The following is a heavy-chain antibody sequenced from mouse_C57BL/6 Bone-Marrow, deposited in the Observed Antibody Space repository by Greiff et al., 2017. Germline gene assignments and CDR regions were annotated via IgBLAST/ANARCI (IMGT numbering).Heavy chain of an antibody. Sequence: EVKVVESGGGLVKPGGSLKLSCAASGFTFCSYAMSWVRQTPEKRLEWVATISDGGSYTYYPDNVKGRFTISRDNAKNNLYLQMSHLKSEDTAMYYCARGPLDYWGQGTSVTVSS. V-gene: IGHV5-4*03. CDR1: GFTFCSYA. CDR3: ARGPLDY. J-gene: IGHJ4*01. CDR2: ISDGGSYT.